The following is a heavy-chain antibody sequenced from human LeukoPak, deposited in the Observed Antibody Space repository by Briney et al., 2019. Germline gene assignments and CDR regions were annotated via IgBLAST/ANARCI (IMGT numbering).Heavy chain of an antibody. CDR2: MNPNSGNT. CDR3: AQGVVPAAMGYFDY. D-gene: IGHD2-2*01. V-gene: IGHV1-8*01. Sequence: GASVKVSCKASGYTFTSYDINWVRQATGQGLEWMGWMNPNSGNTGYAQKFQGRVTMTRNTSISTAYMELSSLRSEDTAVYYCAQGVVPAAMGYFDYWGQGTLVTVSS. J-gene: IGHJ4*02. CDR1: GYTFTSYD.